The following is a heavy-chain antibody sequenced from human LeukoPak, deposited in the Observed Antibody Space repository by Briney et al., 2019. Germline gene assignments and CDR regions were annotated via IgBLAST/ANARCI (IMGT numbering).Heavy chain of an antibody. J-gene: IGHJ4*02. CDR2: IYTSGTT. D-gene: IGHD6-19*01. Sequence: PSETLSLTCTVSGGSISGFYWSWIRQPAGKGLEWIGRIYTSGTTNYNPSLKSRITLSADTSKNQFSLRLSSVTAADTAGYYCTRGSSGWYFVDHWGQGTLVTVSP. V-gene: IGHV4-4*07. CDR1: GGSISGFY. CDR3: TRGSSGWYFVDH.